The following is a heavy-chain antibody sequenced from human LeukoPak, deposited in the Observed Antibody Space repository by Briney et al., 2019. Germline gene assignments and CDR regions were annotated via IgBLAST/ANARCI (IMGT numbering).Heavy chain of an antibody. CDR3: ARDSGSWYNWFDP. CDR1: GFTVSSNY. D-gene: IGHD6-13*01. CDR2: IYSGGST. J-gene: IGHJ5*02. Sequence: GGSLRLSCAASGFTVSSNYMSWVRQAPGKGLEWVSVIYSGGSTYYADPVKGRFTISRDNSKNTLYLQMNSLRAEDTAVYYCARDSGSWYNWFDPWGQGTLVTVSS. V-gene: IGHV3-66*02.